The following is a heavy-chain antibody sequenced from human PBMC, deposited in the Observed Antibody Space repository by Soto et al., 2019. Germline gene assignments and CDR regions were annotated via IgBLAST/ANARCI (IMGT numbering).Heavy chain of an antibody. J-gene: IGHJ4*02. CDR3: AKGTRKGGYDL. Sequence: GGSLRLSCAASGFTFSSYAMSWVRQAPGKGLEWVSAISSGGGTTYYADSVKGRFTISRDNSKNTLYLQMNSLRAEDTAVYFCAKGTRKGGYDLWGQGTLVTVSS. CDR2: ISSGGGTT. CDR1: GFTFSSYA. V-gene: IGHV3-23*01. D-gene: IGHD5-12*01.